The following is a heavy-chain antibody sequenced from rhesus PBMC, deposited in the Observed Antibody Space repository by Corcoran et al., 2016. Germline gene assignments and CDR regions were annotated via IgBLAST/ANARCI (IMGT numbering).Heavy chain of an antibody. CDR3: AKESHYGLDS. Sequence: EVQLVQSGAEVKRPGASLTISFPPSGYSFTHYWINWVRPMPGKGLEGRGAIDPSDSETRYSPSFQGQVTISADKSISTTYLQWSSLKASDSATYYCAKESHYGLDSWGQGVVVTVSS. J-gene: IGHJ6*01. CDR1: GYSFTHYW. V-gene: IGHV5-2*01. CDR2: IDPSDSET.